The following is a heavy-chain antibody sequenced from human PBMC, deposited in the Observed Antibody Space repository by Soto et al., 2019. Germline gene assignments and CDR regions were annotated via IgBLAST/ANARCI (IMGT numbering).Heavy chain of an antibody. V-gene: IGHV3-11*01. CDR3: GRDNL. J-gene: IGHJ5*02. Sequence: GGSLRRSCAASGFNFSDYYMNWIRQAPGKGLEWLSYITSSGSPIYYADSVKGRFTLSRDNAKNSLYLQMNSLKVEDTAVYHCGRDNLWRQGTPVTVSS. CDR1: GFNFSDYY. CDR2: ITSSGSPI.